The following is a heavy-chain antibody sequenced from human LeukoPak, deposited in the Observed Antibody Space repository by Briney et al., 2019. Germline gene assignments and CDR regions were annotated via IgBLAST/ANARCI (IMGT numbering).Heavy chain of an antibody. Sequence: GGSLRLSCAASDFSFTTYAMSWVRQAPGKGLEWVSSITGGDPTTYYADSVKGRFTISRDNSKNTLYLQMNSLTSADTAVYYCAKVKTDILIPDSWGQGTLVTVSS. J-gene: IGHJ4*02. D-gene: IGHD2-21*02. CDR2: ITGGDPTT. CDR1: DFSFTTYA. CDR3: AKVKTDILIPDS. V-gene: IGHV3-23*01.